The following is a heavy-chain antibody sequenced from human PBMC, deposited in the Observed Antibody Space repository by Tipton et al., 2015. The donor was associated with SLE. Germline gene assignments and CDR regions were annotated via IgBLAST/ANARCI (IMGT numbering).Heavy chain of an antibody. CDR2: IIPIFGKA. J-gene: IGHJ4*02. D-gene: IGHD1-26*01. CDR3: ARVASVGLGRGQFDY. CDR1: GGTFSSYA. V-gene: IGHV1-69*05. Sequence: QSGAEVKKPGSSVKVSCKASGGTFSSYAISWVRQAPGQGLEWMGGIIPIFGKANYAQEFQGRVTITTDESTSTAYMELSSLRSEDTAVCYCARVASVGLGRGQFDYWGQGTLVTVSS.